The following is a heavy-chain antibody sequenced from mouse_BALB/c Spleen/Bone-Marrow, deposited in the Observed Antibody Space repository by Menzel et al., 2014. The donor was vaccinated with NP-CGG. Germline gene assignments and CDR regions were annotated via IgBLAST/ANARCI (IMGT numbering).Heavy chain of an antibody. CDR1: GFTFSSYG. CDR3: ARDYYGSSDY. J-gene: IGHJ2*01. Sequence: EVQGVESRGGLVQPGGSLKLSCAASGFTFSSYGMSWVRQTPDKRLELVATINSNGGSTYYPDSVKGRFTISRDNAKKTLYLQMSSLKSEDTAMYYCARDYYGSSDYWGQGTTLTVSS. D-gene: IGHD1-1*01. V-gene: IGHV5-6-3*01. CDR2: INSNGGST.